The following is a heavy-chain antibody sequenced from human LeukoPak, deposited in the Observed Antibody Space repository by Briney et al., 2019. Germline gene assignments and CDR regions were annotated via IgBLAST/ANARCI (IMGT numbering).Heavy chain of an antibody. CDR3: ARDFTAMGGGGAGY. CDR1: GFTFSSYA. V-gene: IGHV3-33*08. D-gene: IGHD5-18*01. Sequence: GGSLRLSCAASGFTFSSYAMSWVRQAPGKGLEWVAVIWYDGNNKYYADSVKGRFTISRDNSKNTLYLQMNSLRAEDTAVYYWARDFTAMGGGGAGYWGQGTLVTVSS. J-gene: IGHJ4*02. CDR2: IWYDGNNK.